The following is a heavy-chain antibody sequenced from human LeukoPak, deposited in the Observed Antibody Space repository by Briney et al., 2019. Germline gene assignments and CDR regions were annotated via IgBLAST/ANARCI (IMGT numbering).Heavy chain of an antibody. J-gene: IGHJ4*02. Sequence: GGSLRLSCAASGSIFSTYSMNWVRQAPGKGLEWVSYISSSSSTIYYADSVKGRFTISRDNAKNSLHLQMNSLRVEDTAVYYCAASFCPNGVCYGSFAYWGQGTLVTVSS. CDR2: ISSSSSTI. CDR1: GSIFSTYS. D-gene: IGHD2-8*01. CDR3: AASFCPNGVCYGSFAY. V-gene: IGHV3-48*01.